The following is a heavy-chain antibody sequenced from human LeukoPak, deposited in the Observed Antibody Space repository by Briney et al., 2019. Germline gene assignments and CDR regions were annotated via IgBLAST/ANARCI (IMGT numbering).Heavy chain of an antibody. J-gene: IGHJ4*02. CDR3: AKADTGGNYFDH. Sequence: PGGSLRLSCVASGFTFSSCAMSWVRQPPGKGLEWVSAIDVGGGNTYYADSVKGRFTFSRDNFKNTLHLQMNSLRAEDTAVYYCAKADTGGNYFDHWGQGTLVTVSS. CDR1: GFTFSSCA. D-gene: IGHD1-26*01. V-gene: IGHV3-23*01. CDR2: IDVGGGNT.